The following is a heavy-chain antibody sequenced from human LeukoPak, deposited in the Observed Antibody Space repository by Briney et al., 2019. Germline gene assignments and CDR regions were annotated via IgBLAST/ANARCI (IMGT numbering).Heavy chain of an antibody. Sequence: AAVKDSCKASGYTFTGYYMHWVRQAPGQGLEWMGWINPNSGGTKYAQKFQGRVTMTRDTSISTAYMELSRLRSDDPAVYYCASQRWELFFDYWGQGTLVTVSS. CDR1: GYTFTGYY. CDR2: INPNSGGT. D-gene: IGHD1-26*01. V-gene: IGHV1-2*02. CDR3: ASQRWELFFDY. J-gene: IGHJ4*02.